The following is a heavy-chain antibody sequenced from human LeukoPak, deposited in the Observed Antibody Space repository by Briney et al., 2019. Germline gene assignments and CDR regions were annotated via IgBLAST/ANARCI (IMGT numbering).Heavy chain of an antibody. CDR1: GFTFSSYA. CDR2: ISYDGSNK. CDR3: ARDQTHFDWLLSPFDY. J-gene: IGHJ4*02. Sequence: GGSLRLSCAASGFTFSSYAMHWVRQAPGKGLEWVAVISYDGSNKYYADSVKGRFTISRDNSKNTLYLQMHSVRAEDTAVYYCARDQTHFDWLLSPFDYWGQGTLVTVSS. V-gene: IGHV3-30*04. D-gene: IGHD3-9*01.